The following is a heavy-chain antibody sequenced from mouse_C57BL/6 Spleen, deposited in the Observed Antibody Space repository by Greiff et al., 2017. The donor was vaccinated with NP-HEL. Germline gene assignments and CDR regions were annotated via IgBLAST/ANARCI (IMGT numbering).Heavy chain of an antibody. Sequence: VQGVESGPGLVQPSQSLSITCTVSGFSLTSYGVHWVRQSPGKGLEWLGVIWSGGSTDYNAAFISRLSISKDNSKSQVFFKMNSLQADDTAIYYFATQTAQAPLAYWGQGTLVTVSA. CDR2: IWSGGST. CDR1: GFSLTSYG. J-gene: IGHJ3*01. CDR3: ATQTAQAPLAY. D-gene: IGHD3-2*02. V-gene: IGHV2-2*01.